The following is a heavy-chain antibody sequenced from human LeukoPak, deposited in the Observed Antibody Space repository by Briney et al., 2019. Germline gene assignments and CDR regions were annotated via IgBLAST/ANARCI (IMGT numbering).Heavy chain of an antibody. CDR3: ARDTVEPEPPTGNYYYYYGMDV. D-gene: IGHD1-14*01. V-gene: IGHV4-31*03. CDR1: GGSISSGGYY. CDR2: IYYSGST. Sequence: PSQTLSLTCTVSGGSISSGGYYWSWIRQHPGKGLEWIGYIYYSGSTYYNPSLKSRVTISVDTSKNQFSLKLSSVTAADTAVYYCARDTVEPEPPTGNYYYYYGMDVWGQGTTVTVSS. J-gene: IGHJ6*02.